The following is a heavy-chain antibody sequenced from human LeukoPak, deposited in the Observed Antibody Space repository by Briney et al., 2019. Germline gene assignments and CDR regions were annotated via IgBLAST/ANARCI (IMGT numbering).Heavy chain of an antibody. CDR2: ISSSSSTL. CDR1: GFTFSSYS. Sequence: GGSLRLSCAASGFTFSSYSMNWVRQAPGKGLEWVSYISSSSSTLYYADSVKGRFTISRDNAKNSLYLQMNSLRAEDTAVYYCAKDSDYGGNSGVYYYMDVWGKGTTVTVSS. D-gene: IGHD4-23*01. CDR3: AKDSDYGGNSGVYYYMDV. V-gene: IGHV3-48*04. J-gene: IGHJ6*03.